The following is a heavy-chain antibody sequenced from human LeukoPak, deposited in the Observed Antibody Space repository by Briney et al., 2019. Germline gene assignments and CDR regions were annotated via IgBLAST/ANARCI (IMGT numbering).Heavy chain of an antibody. CDR3: ARGDAFYYYYYYYMDV. CDR2: MNPNSGNT. CDR1: GGTFSSYD. Sequence: ASVKVSCKASGGTFSSYDINWVRQATGQGLEWMGWMNPNSGNTGYAQKFQGRVTITRNTSISTAYMELSSLRSEDTAVYYCARGDAFYYYYYYYMDVWGKGTTVTVSS. V-gene: IGHV1-8*03. J-gene: IGHJ6*03.